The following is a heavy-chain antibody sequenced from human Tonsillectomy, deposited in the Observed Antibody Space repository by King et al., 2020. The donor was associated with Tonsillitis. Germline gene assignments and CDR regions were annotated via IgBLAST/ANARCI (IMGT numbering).Heavy chain of an antibody. D-gene: IGHD3-3*01. V-gene: IGHV1-69*13. J-gene: IGHJ4*02. Sequence: QLVQSGAEVKKPGTSVKFSCKASGDTFSSYAFSWVRQAPGQGLEWMGGIIPFFRTANYAQKFQGTVTITADASTSTAYMELSSLISEDTAVYYCARGSITVFGVVTRTPYYFDYWGQGTLVTVSS. CDR1: GDTFSSYA. CDR3: ARGSITVFGVVTRTPYYFDY. CDR2: IIPFFRTA.